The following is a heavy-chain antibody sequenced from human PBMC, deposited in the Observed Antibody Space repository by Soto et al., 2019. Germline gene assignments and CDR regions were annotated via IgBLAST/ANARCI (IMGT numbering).Heavy chain of an antibody. CDR1: GGSISSGDYY. CDR2: IYYSGST. V-gene: IGHV4-30-4*01. Sequence: LSLTCTVSGGSISSGDYYWSWIRQPPGKGLEWIGYIYYSGSTYYNASLKSRVTISVDASKSQFSLKLSSVTAADTAVYYCARGPAGGLSPFDPWGQGTLVTVSS. CDR3: ARGPAGGLSPFDP. D-gene: IGHD3-16*02. J-gene: IGHJ5*02.